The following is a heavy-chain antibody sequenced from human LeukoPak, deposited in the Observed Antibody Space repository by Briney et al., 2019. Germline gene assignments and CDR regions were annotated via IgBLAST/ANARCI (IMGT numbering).Heavy chain of an antibody. V-gene: IGHV4-38-2*02. CDR2: IYHSGIT. D-gene: IGHD2-15*01. CDR3: ARFPGSAEYRHYYYMDV. Sequence: SETLSLTCTVSDYSISSGYGYYWGWIRQPPGKGLEWIGNIYHSGITYYNHFNSSLKSRVTVSVDTSKNQFSLKLSSVTAADTAVYYCARFPGSAEYRHYYYMDVWGKGTTVTVSS. J-gene: IGHJ6*03. CDR1: DYSISSGYGYY.